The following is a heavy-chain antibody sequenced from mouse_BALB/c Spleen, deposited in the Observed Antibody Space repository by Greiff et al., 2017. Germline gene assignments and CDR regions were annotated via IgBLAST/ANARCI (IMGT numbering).Heavy chain of an antibody. Sequence: EVKVVESGGGLVQPGGSRKLSCAASGFTFSDYGMAWVRQAPGKGPEWVAFISNLAYSIYYADTVTGRFTISRENAKNTLYLEMSSLRSEDTAMYYCARDRGNYGFDYWGQGTTLTVSS. V-gene: IGHV5-15*02. CDR1: GFTFSDYG. CDR3: ARDRGNYGFDY. D-gene: IGHD2-1*01. CDR2: ISNLAYSI. J-gene: IGHJ2*01.